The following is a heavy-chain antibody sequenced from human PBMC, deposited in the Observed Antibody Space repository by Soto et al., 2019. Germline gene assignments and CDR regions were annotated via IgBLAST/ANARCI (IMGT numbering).Heavy chain of an antibody. CDR2: IYYSGST. CDR1: GGSISSGGYY. D-gene: IGHD1-26*01. J-gene: IGHJ4*02. V-gene: IGHV4-31*03. Sequence: SETLSLTCTVSGGSISSGGYYWSWIRQHPGKGLEWIGYIYYSGSTYYNPSLKSRVTISVDTSKNQFSLKLSSVTAADTAVYYCAGLGGSYQGFDYWGQGTLVTVSS. CDR3: AGLGGSYQGFDY.